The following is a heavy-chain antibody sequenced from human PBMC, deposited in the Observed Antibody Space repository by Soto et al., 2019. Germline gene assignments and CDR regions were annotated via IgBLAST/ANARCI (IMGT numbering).Heavy chain of an antibody. CDR3: ARAAVLTFTRFYDVDV. Sequence: QVQLVQSGAEVKTPGSSVTVSCEASGGTFNSYSINWVRQAPGQGLEWMGRLIPMFGTTDYAQRFQGRVTFTADESTNTASMQVTNLTSEDTAVYYCARAAVLTFTRFYDVDVWGQGTTVTVSS. CDR1: GGTFNSYS. J-gene: IGHJ6*02. D-gene: IGHD6-13*01. CDR2: LIPMFGTT. V-gene: IGHV1-69*18.